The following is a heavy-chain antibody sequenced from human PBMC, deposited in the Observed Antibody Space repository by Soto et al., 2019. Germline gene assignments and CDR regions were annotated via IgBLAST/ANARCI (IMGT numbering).Heavy chain of an antibody. Sequence: SETLSLTCTVSGGSITRGGYYWSWIRQHPGKGLEWIGYIYNSGTTYYNPSLKSRVTISVDTSQNQFSLKLTSVTAADTAVYYCARSVFPWGQGTLVTVSS. V-gene: IGHV4-31*03. J-gene: IGHJ5*02. CDR1: GGSITRGGYY. CDR3: ARSVFP. CDR2: IYNSGTT.